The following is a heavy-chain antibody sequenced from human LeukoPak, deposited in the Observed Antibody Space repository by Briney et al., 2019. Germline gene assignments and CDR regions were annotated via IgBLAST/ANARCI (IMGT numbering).Heavy chain of an antibody. CDR1: GFTFSSYA. CDR2: ISGSGGST. Sequence: GGSLRLSCAASGFTFSSYAMSWVRQAPGKGLEWVSAISGSGGSTYYADSVKGRFTISRDNSKNTLYLQMNSLRAEDTAVYYCSKSIAGAATTNGFDPRGQGTLVTVSS. V-gene: IGHV3-23*01. CDR3: SKSIAGAATTNGFDP. D-gene: IGHD6-19*01. J-gene: IGHJ5*02.